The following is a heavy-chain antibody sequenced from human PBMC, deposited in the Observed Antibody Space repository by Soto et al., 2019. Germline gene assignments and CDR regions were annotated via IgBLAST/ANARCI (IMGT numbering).Heavy chain of an antibody. CDR3: ARGFQTNTEAGVYGMDL. D-gene: IGHD5-18*01. CDR1: GGLISSYA. V-gene: IGHV1-69*01. J-gene: IGHJ6*02. Sequence: QAQLVQSGTEVRKPGSSVKVSCKASGGLISSYAIMWVRQAPGQGLEWVGDISPFVGTPNYAQKFQGRVTISVDESSTTAFLELGRLTSQDAGVFYCARGFQTNTEAGVYGMDLWGQGTTVTVSS. CDR2: ISPFVGTP.